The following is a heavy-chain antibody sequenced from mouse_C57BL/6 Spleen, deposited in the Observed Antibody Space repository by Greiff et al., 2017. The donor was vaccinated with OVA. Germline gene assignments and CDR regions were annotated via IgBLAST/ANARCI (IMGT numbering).Heavy chain of an antibody. CDR3: ARSTAQATVVFAY. CDR1: GYAFSSYW. V-gene: IGHV1-80*01. Sequence: VQLQQSGAELVKPGASVKISCKASGYAFSSYWMNWVKQRPGKGLEWIGQIYPGDGDTNYNGKFKGKATLTADKSSSTAYMQLSSLTSEDSAVYFCARSTAQATVVFAYWGQGTLVTVSA. J-gene: IGHJ3*01. D-gene: IGHD3-2*02. CDR2: IYPGDGDT.